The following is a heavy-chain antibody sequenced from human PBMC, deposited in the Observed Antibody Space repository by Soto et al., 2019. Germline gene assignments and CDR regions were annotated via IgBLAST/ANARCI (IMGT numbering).Heavy chain of an antibody. CDR3: AKGGKFGPKTDYAFDP. D-gene: IGHD4-17*01. Sequence: SQTLSLTCVIPGDSVSSNTASSNSTRQSPSRGLEWLGRTYFRSKWYNDYVVSAKSRIIINPDTSNNQLFLQLNSVTPEDTAVYFCAKGGKFGPKTDYAFDPWGQGIMVTVSS. J-gene: IGHJ5*02. CDR1: GDSVSSNTAS. CDR2: TYFRSKWYN. V-gene: IGHV6-1*01.